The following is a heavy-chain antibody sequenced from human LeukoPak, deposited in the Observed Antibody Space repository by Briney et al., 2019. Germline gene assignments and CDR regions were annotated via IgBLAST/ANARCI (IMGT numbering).Heavy chain of an antibody. CDR1: EYTFTGYY. V-gene: IGHV1-2*02. CDR2: INPNSGCT. J-gene: IGHJ4*02. Sequence: ASVKVSRTASEYTFTGYYMHWVRHSPGQGPEWMRWINPNSGCTNYAQQFQGRVTMTSDTSISTAYMELSRLRSDDTAVYYCARSRGSSWYDYGAQGTLVSVSS. D-gene: IGHD6-13*01. CDR3: ARSRGSSWYDY.